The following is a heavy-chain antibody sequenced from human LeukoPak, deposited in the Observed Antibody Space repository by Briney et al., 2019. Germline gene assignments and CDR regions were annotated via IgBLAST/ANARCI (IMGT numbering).Heavy chain of an antibody. D-gene: IGHD6-19*01. V-gene: IGHV3-23*01. J-gene: IGHJ4*02. CDR2: ITGSGGST. Sequence: QTGGSLRLSCAASGFTFSTYGMTWVRQAPGKGLEWVSTITGSGGSTYYADSVKGRFTISRDNSNNTLFLQMNSLRGEDTAIYYCARRLSVAGMSYWGQGTLVTVSS. CDR1: GFTFSTYG. CDR3: ARRLSVAGMSY.